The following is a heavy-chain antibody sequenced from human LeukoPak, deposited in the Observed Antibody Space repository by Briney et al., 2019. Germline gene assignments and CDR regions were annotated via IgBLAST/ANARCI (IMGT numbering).Heavy chain of an antibody. D-gene: IGHD4-17*01. V-gene: IGHV3-23*01. CDR2: ISGSGGRT. CDR1: GLTFSRYA. CDR3: ARRGTVTYGLDY. J-gene: IGHJ4*02. Sequence: GGSLRLSCAASGLTFSRYAMSWVRQAPGKGLEWVSHISGSGGRTYYADSVKGRFTISRDNSKNTLYLQMDSLRAEDTAVYYCARRGTVTYGLDYWGQGTLVTVSS.